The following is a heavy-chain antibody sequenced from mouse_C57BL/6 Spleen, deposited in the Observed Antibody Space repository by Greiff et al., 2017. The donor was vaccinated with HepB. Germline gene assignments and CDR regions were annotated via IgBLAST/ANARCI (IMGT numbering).Heavy chain of an antibody. CDR2: IYPGNSET. J-gene: IGHJ3*01. Sequence: EVQLQQSGTVLARPGASVKMSCKTSGYTFTSYWLHWVKQRPGQGLEWIGAIYPGNSETSYNQKFKGKAKLTAVTSASTAYMELSSLTNEDSAVYYCTREDSDDYDFAYWGQGTLVTVSA. CDR1: GYTFTSYW. D-gene: IGHD2-4*01. V-gene: IGHV1-5*01. CDR3: TREDSDDYDFAY.